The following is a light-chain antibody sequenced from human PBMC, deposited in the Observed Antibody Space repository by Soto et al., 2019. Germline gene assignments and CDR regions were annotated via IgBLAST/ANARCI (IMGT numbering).Light chain of an antibody. CDR3: SSYTSGSTHVV. Sequence: QSALTQPASVSGSPGQSITISCTGTSSDVGGYNYVSWYQQHPGKAPKLMIYDVSNRPSGVSNRFSGSKSGNTASLTISGLQAEDAADYYCSSYTSGSTHVVFGGWTKLTVL. V-gene: IGLV2-14*01. J-gene: IGLJ2*01. CDR2: DVS. CDR1: SSDVGGYNY.